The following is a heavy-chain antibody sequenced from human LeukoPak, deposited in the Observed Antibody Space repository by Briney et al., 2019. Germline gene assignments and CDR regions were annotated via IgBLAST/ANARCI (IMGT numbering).Heavy chain of an antibody. CDR3: AVSTFIEYSSSWYYYYYMDV. CDR1: GYTFTSYD. CDR2: MNPNSGNT. J-gene: IGHJ6*03. Sequence: GASVEVSCKASGYTFTSYDINWVRQATGQGLEWMGWMNPNSGNTGYAQKFQGRVTMTRNTSISTAYMELSSLRSEDTAVYYCAVSTFIEYSSSWYYYYYMDVWGKGTTVTVSS. D-gene: IGHD6-6*01. V-gene: IGHV1-8*01.